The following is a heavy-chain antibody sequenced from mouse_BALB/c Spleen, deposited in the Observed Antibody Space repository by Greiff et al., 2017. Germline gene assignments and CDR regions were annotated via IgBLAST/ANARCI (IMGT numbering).Heavy chain of an antibody. CDR1: GYTFTSYW. CDR3: ARGEGDY. CDR2: INPSTGYT. V-gene: IGHV1-7*01. Sequence: QVHVKQSGAELAKPGASVKMSCKASGYTFTSYWMHWVKQRPGQGLEWIGYINPSTGYTEYNQKFKDKATLTADKSSSTAYMQLSSLTSEDSAVYYCARGEGDYWGQGTSVTVSS. J-gene: IGHJ4*01.